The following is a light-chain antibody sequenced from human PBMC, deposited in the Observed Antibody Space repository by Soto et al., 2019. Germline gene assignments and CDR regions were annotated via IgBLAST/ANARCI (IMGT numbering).Light chain of an antibody. CDR2: AAS. V-gene: IGKV1-27*01. CDR1: QGISNY. Sequence: DIQMTQSQSSLSASVRDRVTITCRASQGISNYLAWYQQKPGKVPKLLIYAASTLQSGVPSRFSGSGSGTDITLTISSLQPEDVATYYCQKYDSAPCTFGQGTKVEIK. J-gene: IGKJ1*01. CDR3: QKYDSAPCT.